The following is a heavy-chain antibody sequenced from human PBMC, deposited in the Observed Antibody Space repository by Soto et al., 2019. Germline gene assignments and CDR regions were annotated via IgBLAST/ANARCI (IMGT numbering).Heavy chain of an antibody. CDR2: IDWDDDK. D-gene: IGHD3-22*01. CDR1: GFSLSTSGMC. CDR3: ARSTYYYDSSGYNDAFDI. Sequence: SGPTLVNPTQTLTLTCTFSGFSLSTSGMCVSWIRQPPGRALEWLALIDWDDDKYYSTSLKTRLTISKDTSKNQVVLTMTNMDPVDTATYYCARSTYYYDSSGYNDAFDIWGQGTMVTVS. J-gene: IGHJ3*02. V-gene: IGHV2-70*01.